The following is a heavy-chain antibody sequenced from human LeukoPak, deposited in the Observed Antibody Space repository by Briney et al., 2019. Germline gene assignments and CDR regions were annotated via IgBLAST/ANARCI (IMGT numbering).Heavy chain of an antibody. CDR2: IYSGGST. Sequence: GGSLRLSCAASGFTVSSNYMSWVRQAPGKGLEWVSVIYSGGSTYYADSVKGRYTISRDNSKNTLYLQMNSLRAEDTAVYYCASLAARQVYAFDIWGQGTMVTVSS. D-gene: IGHD6-6*01. J-gene: IGHJ3*02. V-gene: IGHV3-53*01. CDR1: GFTVSSNY. CDR3: ASLAARQVYAFDI.